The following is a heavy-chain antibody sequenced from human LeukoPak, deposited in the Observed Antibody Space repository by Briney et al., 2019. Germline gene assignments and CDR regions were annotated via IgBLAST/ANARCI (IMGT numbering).Heavy chain of an antibody. CDR2: IYPGDSDT. J-gene: IGHJ4*02. V-gene: IGHV5-51*01. CDR3: ARQYGEYYFDY. Sequence: GASLQISCKGSGYSFTSYWIGWVRQLPGKGLEWMGIIYPGDSDTRYSPSFQGQVTISADKSISTAYLQWSSLKASDTAMYYCARQYGEYYFDYWGQGTLVTVSS. CDR1: GYSFTSYW. D-gene: IGHD4-17*01.